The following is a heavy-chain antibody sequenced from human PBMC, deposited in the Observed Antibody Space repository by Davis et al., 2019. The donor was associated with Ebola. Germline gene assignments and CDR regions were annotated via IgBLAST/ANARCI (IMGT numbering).Heavy chain of an antibody. CDR1: GGSFSGYY. D-gene: IGHD1-26*01. Sequence: PSETLSLTCAVYGGSFSGYYWSWIRQPPGKGLEWIGEINHSGSTNYNPSLKSRVTISVDTSKNQFSLKLSSVTAADTAVYYCARRPMLGKKYYFDYWGQGTLVTVSS. CDR2: INHSGST. CDR3: ARRPMLGKKYYFDY. J-gene: IGHJ4*02. V-gene: IGHV4-34*01.